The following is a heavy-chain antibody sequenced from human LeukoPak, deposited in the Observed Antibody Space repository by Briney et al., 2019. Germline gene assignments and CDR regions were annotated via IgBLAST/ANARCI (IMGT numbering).Heavy chain of an antibody. V-gene: IGHV4-39*01. CDR3: ARHSGVGPTTWPTVDY. CDR2: IYYSGST. CDR1: GGSISSSSYY. J-gene: IGHJ4*02. D-gene: IGHD1-26*01. Sequence: RASETVSLTCTVSGGSISSSSYYWGWIRQPPGKGLEWIGSIYYSGSTYYNPSLKSRVTISVDTSKNQFSLKLSSVTAADTAVYYCARHSGVGPTTWPTVDYWGQGTLVTVSS.